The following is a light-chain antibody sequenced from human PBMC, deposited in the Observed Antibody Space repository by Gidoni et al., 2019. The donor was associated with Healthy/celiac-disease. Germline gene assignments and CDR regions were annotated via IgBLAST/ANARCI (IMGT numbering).Light chain of an antibody. J-gene: IGKJ4*01. CDR2: DAS. Sequence: EIVLTQSPATLSLSPGERATRSCRDSQSVSSYLAWYQQKPGQAPRLIIYDASNGPTGIPSRVSGSGSGTDFTLTISSLEPEDFAVYYCQQRSNWPPTFGGGTKVEIK. V-gene: IGKV3-11*01. CDR3: QQRSNWPPT. CDR1: QSVSSY.